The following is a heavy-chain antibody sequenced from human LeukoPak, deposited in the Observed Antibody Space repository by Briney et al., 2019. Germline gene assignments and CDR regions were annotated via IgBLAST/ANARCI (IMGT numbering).Heavy chain of an antibody. D-gene: IGHD2-15*01. CDR3: ARGGPNYCSGGSCYPQY. Sequence: WASVKVSCKASGYTFTGYYMHWVRQAPGQGLEWMGRINPNSGGTNYAQKFQGRVTMTRDTSISTAYMELSRLRSDDTAVYYCARGGPNYCSGGSCYPQYWGQGTLVTVSS. CDR1: GYTFTGYY. V-gene: IGHV1-2*06. J-gene: IGHJ4*02. CDR2: INPNSGGT.